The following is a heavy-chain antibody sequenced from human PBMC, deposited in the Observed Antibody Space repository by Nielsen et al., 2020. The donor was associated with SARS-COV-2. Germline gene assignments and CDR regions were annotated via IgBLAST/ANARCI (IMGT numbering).Heavy chain of an antibody. Sequence: WIRQPPGKGLEWVAVISYDGSNKYYADSVKGRFTISRDNAKNSLYLQMNSLRAEDTAVYYCAGGITFGGVIVIPRYYFDYWGQGTLVTVSS. CDR2: ISYDGSNK. V-gene: IGHV3-30-3*01. J-gene: IGHJ4*02. CDR3: AGGITFGGVIVIPRYYFDY. D-gene: IGHD3-16*02.